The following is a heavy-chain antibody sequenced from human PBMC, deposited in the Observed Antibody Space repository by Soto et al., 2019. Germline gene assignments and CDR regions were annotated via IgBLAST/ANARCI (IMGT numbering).Heavy chain of an antibody. CDR3: ARYSAGTGFDY. Sequence: GGSLRLSCAASGFTFSSYAMHWVRQAPGKGLEYVSAISSNGGSTYYANSVKGRFTISRDNSKNTLYLQMGSLRAEDMAVYYCARYSAGTGFDYWGQGTLVTVSS. V-gene: IGHV3-64*01. CDR1: GFTFSSYA. CDR2: ISSNGGST. J-gene: IGHJ4*02. D-gene: IGHD6-19*01.